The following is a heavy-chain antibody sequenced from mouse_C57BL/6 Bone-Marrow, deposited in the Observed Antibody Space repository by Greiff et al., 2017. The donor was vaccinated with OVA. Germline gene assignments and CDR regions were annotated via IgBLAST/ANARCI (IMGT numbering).Heavy chain of an antibody. Sequence: QVQLQQPGAELVKPGASVKLSCKASGYTFTSYWMHWVKQRPGQGLEWIGMIHPNSGSTNYNEKFKSKATLTVDKSSSTAYMQLSSLTSEDSAVYYCARCHYYGSSPVGWGQGTTLTVSS. V-gene: IGHV1-64*01. CDR2: IHPNSGST. J-gene: IGHJ2*01. CDR3: ARCHYYGSSPVG. D-gene: IGHD1-1*01. CDR1: GYTFTSYW.